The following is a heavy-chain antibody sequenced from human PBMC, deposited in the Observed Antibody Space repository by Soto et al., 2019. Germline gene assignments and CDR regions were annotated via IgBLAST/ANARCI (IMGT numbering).Heavy chain of an antibody. D-gene: IGHD3-9*01. J-gene: IGHJ6*02. CDR3: AKDVAVFRYFGWLGDTGARRYGMDV. V-gene: IGHV3-23*01. CDR1: GFTFSSYA. CDR2: ISGSGGST. Sequence: EVQLLESGGGLVQPGGSLRLSCAASGFTFSSYAMSWVRQAPGKGLEWVSAISGSGGSTYYADSVKGRFTISRDNSKNTLYLQMNSLRAEDTAVYYCAKDVAVFRYFGWLGDTGARRYGMDVCGQGTTVTVSS.